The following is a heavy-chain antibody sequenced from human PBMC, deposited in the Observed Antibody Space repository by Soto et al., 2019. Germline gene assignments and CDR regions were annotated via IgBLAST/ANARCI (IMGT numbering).Heavy chain of an antibody. Sequence: SLRLSCAASGFTCSGYGMHWVRQAPGKGLEWVAVIWYDGSNKYYADYVKGRFTISRDNSKNTLYLQMNSLRAEDTAVYYCARETAPELFDYWGQGTLVTVSS. CDR1: GFTCSGYG. V-gene: IGHV3-33*01. CDR2: IWYDGSNK. J-gene: IGHJ4*02. D-gene: IGHD1-7*01. CDR3: ARETAPELFDY.